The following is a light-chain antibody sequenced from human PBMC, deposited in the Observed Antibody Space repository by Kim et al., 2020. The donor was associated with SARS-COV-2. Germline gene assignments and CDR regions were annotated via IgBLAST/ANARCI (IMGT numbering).Light chain of an antibody. CDR1: QSFSSGY. V-gene: IGKV3-20*01. Sequence: SQGERATRSCRASQSFSSGYLAWYQQKPGQAPRLLIYGASSRATGIPDRFSGSGSGTDFTLTISRLEPEDFAVYYCQQYGSSPETFGQGTKVDIK. CDR3: QQYGSSPET. CDR2: GAS. J-gene: IGKJ1*01.